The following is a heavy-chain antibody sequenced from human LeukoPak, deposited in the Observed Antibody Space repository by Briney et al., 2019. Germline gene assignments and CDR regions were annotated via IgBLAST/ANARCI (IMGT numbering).Heavy chain of an antibody. J-gene: IGHJ4*02. CDR2: INHSGST. Sequence: PSETLSLTCAVYGGSFSGYYWSWIRQPPGKGLEWIGEINHSGSTNYNPSLKSRVTISVDTSKNQFSLKLSSVTAADTAVYYCARGVRGVRPIDYWGQGTLVTVSS. V-gene: IGHV4-34*01. D-gene: IGHD3-10*01. CDR3: ARGVRGVRPIDY. CDR1: GGSFSGYY.